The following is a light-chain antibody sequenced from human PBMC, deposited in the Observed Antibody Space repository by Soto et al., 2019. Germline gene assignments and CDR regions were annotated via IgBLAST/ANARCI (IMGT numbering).Light chain of an antibody. Sequence: EIVMTQSPAILSVPPGERATLSCRANQSISSNLAWYQQKPGQAPRLLIYGAATRATGIPARFSGSGSGTDFTLTINSLQSEDFAVYYCQMYNNWVGTFGGGTKVDIK. CDR3: QMYNNWVGT. CDR2: GAA. J-gene: IGKJ4*01. CDR1: QSISSN. V-gene: IGKV3-15*01.